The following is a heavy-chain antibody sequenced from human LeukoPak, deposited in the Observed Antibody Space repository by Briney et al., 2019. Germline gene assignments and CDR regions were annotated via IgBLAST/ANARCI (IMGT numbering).Heavy chain of an antibody. CDR1: GFTFSIYA. J-gene: IGHJ4*02. Sequence: GGSLRLSCAVSGFTFSIYAMTWVRQAPGKGLEWVSEISGSGGSTYYADSVKGRFTISRDNSKNTLYLQMNSLRAEDTAVYYCAKEGWQQLGYFDYWGQGTLVTVSS. V-gene: IGHV3-23*01. CDR3: AKEGWQQLGYFDY. CDR2: ISGSGGST. D-gene: IGHD6-13*01.